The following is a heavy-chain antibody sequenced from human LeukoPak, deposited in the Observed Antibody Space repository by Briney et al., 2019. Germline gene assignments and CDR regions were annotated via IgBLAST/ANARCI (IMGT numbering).Heavy chain of an antibody. V-gene: IGHV3-7*01. CDR3: ARGPHKWGSLPLPLDY. Sequence: GGSLRLSCVASEFMFSTSWMNWVRQAPGKGLEWVAAINPDGSGKYFVDSVRGRFTISRDDAENSLYLQMNSLGAEDTAVYYCARGPHKWGSLPLPLDYWGQGTLVTVSS. CDR1: EFMFSTSW. J-gene: IGHJ4*02. D-gene: IGHD3-16*01. CDR2: INPDGSGK.